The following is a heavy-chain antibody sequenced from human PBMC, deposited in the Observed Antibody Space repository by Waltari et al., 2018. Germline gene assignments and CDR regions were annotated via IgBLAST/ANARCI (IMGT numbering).Heavy chain of an antibody. J-gene: IGHJ3*02. CDR2: SHYMGTT. V-gene: IGHV4-59*01. Sequence: QVQLQESGPGLVKPSETLSLTCTVSGTSITPYYWNWIRQPPGKGREGIGYSHYMGTTKYNPSLKRRVTISVDTSKNQVSLKLNSVTAADTAVYYCARWGSNSGNSLYAFDIWGQGTTVTVSS. D-gene: IGHD1-26*01. CDR1: GTSITPYY. CDR3: ARWGSNSGNSLYAFDI.